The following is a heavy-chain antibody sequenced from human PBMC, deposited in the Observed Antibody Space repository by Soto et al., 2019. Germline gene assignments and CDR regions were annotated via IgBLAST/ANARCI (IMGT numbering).Heavy chain of an antibody. CDR1: GFTFSNYR. J-gene: IGHJ4*02. Sequence: EVQLVESGGGLVKPGGSLRLSCAASGFTFSNYRMNWVRQAPGKGLEWVSSISSSSSYIYYADSVKGRFTISRDNAKSSLYLQMNSLRAEDTAVYYCAGDGTSSSWYYFDYWGQGTLVTVSS. D-gene: IGHD6-13*01. CDR3: AGDGTSSSWYYFDY. CDR2: ISSSSSYI. V-gene: IGHV3-21*01.